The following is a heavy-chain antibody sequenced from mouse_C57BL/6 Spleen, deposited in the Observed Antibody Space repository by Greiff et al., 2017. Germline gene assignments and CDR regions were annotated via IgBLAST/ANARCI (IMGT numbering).Heavy chain of an antibody. V-gene: IGHV1-19*01. Sequence: VQLQQSGPVLVKPGASVKMSCKASGYTFTDYYMNWVKQSHGKSLEWIGVINPYNGGTSYNQKFKGKATLTVDKSSSTAYMELNSLTSEDSAVYYCARPDGSSFFAYWGQGTLVTVSA. CDR2: INPYNGGT. D-gene: IGHD1-1*01. CDR3: ARPDGSSFFAY. CDR1: GYTFTDYY. J-gene: IGHJ3*01.